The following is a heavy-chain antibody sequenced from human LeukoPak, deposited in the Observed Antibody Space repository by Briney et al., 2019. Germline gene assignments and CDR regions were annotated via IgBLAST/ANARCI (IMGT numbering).Heavy chain of an antibody. Sequence: GGSLRLSCAASGFTFSSYSMNWVRQAPGKGLEWVSYISSSSSTIYYADSVKGRFTISRDNAKNSLYLQMNSLRAEDTAVYYCAKSNTAMVTDYYYGMDVWGQGTTVTVSS. V-gene: IGHV3-48*04. CDR3: AKSNTAMVTDYYYGMDV. D-gene: IGHD5-18*01. CDR1: GFTFSSYS. CDR2: ISSSSSTI. J-gene: IGHJ6*02.